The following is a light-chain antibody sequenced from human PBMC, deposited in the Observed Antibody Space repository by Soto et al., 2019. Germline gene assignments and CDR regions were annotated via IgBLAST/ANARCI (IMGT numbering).Light chain of an antibody. J-gene: IGKJ2*01. CDR3: QQYNNWPVT. V-gene: IGKV3-15*01. CDR2: GAS. Sequence: ETVMTQSPDTLSVSPGERATLSCRASQSVSSKLAWYQQKPGQAPRLLMYGASTRATGIPARFTGSGSGTEFTLTISSLQSEDFAVYYCQQYNNWPVTFGQGTKLEIK. CDR1: QSVSSK.